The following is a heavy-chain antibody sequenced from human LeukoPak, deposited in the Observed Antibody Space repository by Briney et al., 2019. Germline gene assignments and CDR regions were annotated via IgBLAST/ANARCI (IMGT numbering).Heavy chain of an antibody. CDR3: AREAEYSSGWPEDWYFDL. Sequence: PSETLSLTCTVSGGSISSYYWSWIRQPPGKGLEWIGYIYYSGSTNYNPSLKSRVTISVDTSKNQFSLKLSSATAADTAVYYCAREAEYSSGWPEDWYFDLWGRGTLVTVSS. J-gene: IGHJ2*01. CDR1: GGSISSYY. CDR2: IYYSGST. D-gene: IGHD6-19*01. V-gene: IGHV4-59*01.